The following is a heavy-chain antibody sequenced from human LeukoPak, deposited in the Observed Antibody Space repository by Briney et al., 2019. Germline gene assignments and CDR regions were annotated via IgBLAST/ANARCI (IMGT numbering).Heavy chain of an antibody. J-gene: IGHJ4*02. D-gene: IGHD7-27*01. Sequence: GGPLRLSCAASGFVFTDHYMAWFGKSPGKGLEWVACRRNKRISYPTVYAASVDGCFPIPSADSTNSLYLQMNSLTTEDTAVYYCVRSPGDGVEFDYWGQGTLVTVSS. CDR3: VRSPGDGVEFDY. V-gene: IGHV3-72*01. CDR1: GFVFTDHY. CDR2: RRNKRISYPT.